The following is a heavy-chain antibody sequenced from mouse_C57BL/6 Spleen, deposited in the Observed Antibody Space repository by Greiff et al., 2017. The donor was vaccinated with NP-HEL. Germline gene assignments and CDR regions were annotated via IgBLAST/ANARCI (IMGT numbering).Heavy chain of an antibody. CDR1: GYAFSSSW. J-gene: IGHJ3*01. CDR2: IYPGDGDT. CDR3: ASSDSSGVLAY. Sequence: QVQLQQSGPELVKPGASVKISCKASGYAFSSSWMNWVKQRPGKGLEWIGRIYPGDGDTNYNGKLKGKATLTADKSSSTAYMQLSSLTSEDSAVYFCASSDSSGVLAYWGQGTLVTVSA. V-gene: IGHV1-82*01. D-gene: IGHD3-2*02.